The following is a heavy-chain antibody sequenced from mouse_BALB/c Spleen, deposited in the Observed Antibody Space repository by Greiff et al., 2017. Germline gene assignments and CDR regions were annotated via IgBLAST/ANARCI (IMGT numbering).Heavy chain of an antibody. CDR2: ISSGGST. Sequence: EVKLVESGGGLVKPGGSLKLSCAASGFTFSSYAMSWVRQTPEKRLEWVASISSGGSTYYPDSVKGRFTISRDNARNILYLQMSSLRSEDTAMYYCARHGIYDGYGGFAYWGQGTLVTVSA. V-gene: IGHV5-6-5*01. CDR3: ARHGIYDGYGGFAY. J-gene: IGHJ3*01. CDR1: GFTFSSYA. D-gene: IGHD2-3*01.